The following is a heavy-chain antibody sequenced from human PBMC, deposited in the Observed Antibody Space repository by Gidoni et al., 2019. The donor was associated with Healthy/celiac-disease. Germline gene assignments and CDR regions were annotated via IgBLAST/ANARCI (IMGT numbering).Heavy chain of an antibody. V-gene: IGHV5-51*01. D-gene: IGHD3-22*01. CDR1: GYSFTSSW. CDR3: ARQCSYDSSGSDGLSPFAY. Sequence: EVQLVQSGAEVQTPGESLKISCKGAGYSFTSSWMGWVRQMPGKGLEWMGIISPGVSDTRYRPSFQGQATISADKSISTAYLQWSSLKASDTAMYYCARQCSYDSSGSDGLSPFAYWGQGTLVTVSS. CDR2: ISPGVSDT. J-gene: IGHJ4*02.